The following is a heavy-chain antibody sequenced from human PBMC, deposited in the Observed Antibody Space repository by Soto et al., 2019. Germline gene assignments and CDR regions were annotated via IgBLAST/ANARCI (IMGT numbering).Heavy chain of an antibody. CDR1: GFSLSTSGVG. CDR2: IYWGDDK. CDR3: AAHGSGTYYNPLYNWFDP. D-gene: IGHD3-10*01. V-gene: IGHV2-5*02. J-gene: IGHJ5*02. Sequence: GPTLVNPTQTLTLTCTFSGFSLSTSGVGVGWIRQPPGKALEWLALIYWGDDKRYSPSLKSRLSITKDTSKNHVVLTMTNMDPEDTATYYCAAHGSGTYYNPLYNWFDPWGPGTLVTVSS.